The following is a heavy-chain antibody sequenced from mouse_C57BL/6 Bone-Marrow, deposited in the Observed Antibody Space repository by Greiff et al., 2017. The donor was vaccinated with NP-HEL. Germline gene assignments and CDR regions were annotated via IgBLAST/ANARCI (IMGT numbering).Heavy chain of an antibody. Sequence: DVQLVESGGGLVQPGGSLKLSCAASGFTFSDYYMYWVRQTPEKRLEWVAYISNGGGSTYYPDTVKGRFTISRDNAKNTLYLQMSRLKSEDTAMYYCARHGPAWFAYWGQGTLVTVSA. J-gene: IGHJ3*01. V-gene: IGHV5-12*01. CDR2: ISNGGGST. CDR3: ARHGPAWFAY. CDR1: GFTFSDYY.